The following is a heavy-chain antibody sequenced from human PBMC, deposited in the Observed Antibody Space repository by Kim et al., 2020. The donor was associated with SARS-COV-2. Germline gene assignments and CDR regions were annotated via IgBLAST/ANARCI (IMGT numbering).Heavy chain of an antibody. Sequence: PSLKSRVTISVDTSKNQFSLKLSSVTAADTAVYYCVTHRPPSRHENAFDIWGQGTMVTVSS. J-gene: IGHJ3*02. V-gene: IGHV4-39*01. CDR3: VTHRPPSRHENAFDI.